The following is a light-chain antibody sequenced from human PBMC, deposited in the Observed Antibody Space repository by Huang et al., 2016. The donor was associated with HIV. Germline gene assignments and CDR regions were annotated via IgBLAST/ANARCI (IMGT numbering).Light chain of an antibody. V-gene: IGKV1-8*01. CDR2: AAS. CDR1: QGISSY. CDR3: QQYYTYPHS. Sequence: AIRMTQSPSSLSASTGDRVTITCRASQGISSYLAWYQQKPGKAPKLLIYAASTLQSGVPSRFSGSGFGTDFTLTISSLQSEDLDSYHCQQYYTYPHSFGQGTKLEI. J-gene: IGKJ2*01.